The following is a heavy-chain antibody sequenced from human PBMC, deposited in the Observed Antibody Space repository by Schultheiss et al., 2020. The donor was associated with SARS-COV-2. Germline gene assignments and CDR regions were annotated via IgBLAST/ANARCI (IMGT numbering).Heavy chain of an antibody. CDR3: ARVEGYSNYGWFDP. D-gene: IGHD4-11*01. V-gene: IGHV4-34*01. CDR2: INHSGST. Sequence: GSLRLSCATSGFTFCYYWMGWVRQAPGKGLEWIGEINHSGSTNYNPSLKSRVTISVDTSKNQFSLKLSSVTAADTAVYYCARVEGYSNYGWFDPWGQGTLVTVSS. CDR1: GFTFCYY. J-gene: IGHJ5*02.